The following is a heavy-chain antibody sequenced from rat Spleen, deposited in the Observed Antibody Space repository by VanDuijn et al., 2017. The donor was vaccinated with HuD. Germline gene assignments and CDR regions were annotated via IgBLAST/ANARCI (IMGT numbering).Heavy chain of an antibody. D-gene: IGHD4-3*01. CDR2: ISYDGSST. CDR3: ARHNSGYGVMDA. Sequence: EVQMVESGGGLVKPGRSLKLSCAASGFTFSDYNMAWVRQAPKKGLEWVATISYDGSSTYYRDSVKGRFTISRDNAKSTLYLQMDSLRSEDTATYYCARHNSGYGVMDAWGQGAPVTVSS. CDR1: GFTFSDYN. V-gene: IGHV5-7*01. J-gene: IGHJ4*01.